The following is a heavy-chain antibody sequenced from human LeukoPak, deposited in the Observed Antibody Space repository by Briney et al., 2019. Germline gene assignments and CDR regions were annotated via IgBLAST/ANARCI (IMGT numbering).Heavy chain of an antibody. V-gene: IGHV3-48*02. J-gene: IGHJ4*02. Sequence: PGGSVRLSCAASGFTFSNYNMTWVRQAPGTRLEWVSYISSSSDTMFYPDSVNGRFTISRDNAKSSLYLQMYSLRDEDTAVYYCTRGGWFGELLFDYWGQGTLVTVSS. CDR3: TRGGWFGELLFDY. CDR2: ISSSSDTM. D-gene: IGHD3-10*01. CDR1: GFTFSNYN.